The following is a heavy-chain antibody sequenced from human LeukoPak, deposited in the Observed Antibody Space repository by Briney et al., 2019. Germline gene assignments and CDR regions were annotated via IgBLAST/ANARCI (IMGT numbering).Heavy chain of an antibody. Sequence: GGSLRLSCAASGFSFSNYAMSWVRQAPGKGLEWVSGVTSGGGHIYYADFVKGRFTISRDDSKNTLFLQMDSLRVEDTAVYYCVTGDPIWFDPWGQGTLVPVSS. J-gene: IGHJ5*02. V-gene: IGHV3-23*01. CDR2: VTSGGGHI. CDR1: GFSFSNYA. D-gene: IGHD3-10*01. CDR3: VTGDPIWFDP.